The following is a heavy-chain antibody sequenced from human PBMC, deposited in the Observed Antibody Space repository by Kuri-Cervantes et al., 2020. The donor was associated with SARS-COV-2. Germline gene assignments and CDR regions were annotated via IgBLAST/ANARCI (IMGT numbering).Heavy chain of an antibody. CDR3: ARFGAYGDYYFDY. D-gene: IGHD4-17*01. V-gene: IGHV4-31*03. Sequence: SETLSLTCTVSGGSISSGGYYWSWIRQHPGKGLEWIGYIYYSGSTYYNPSLKSRATISVDTSKNQFSLKLSSVTAADTAVYYCARFGAYGDYYFDYWGQGTLVTVSS. J-gene: IGHJ4*02. CDR2: IYYSGST. CDR1: GGSISSGGYY.